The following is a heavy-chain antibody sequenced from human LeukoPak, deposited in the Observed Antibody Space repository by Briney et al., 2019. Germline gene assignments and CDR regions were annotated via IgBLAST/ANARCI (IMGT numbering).Heavy chain of an antibody. CDR2: IWYDGSNK. J-gene: IGHJ6*02. CDR1: GFTFSSYA. V-gene: IGHV3-33*08. D-gene: IGHD3-3*01. CDR3: ARDGQYYDFWSGYSGPTNYYYGMDV. Sequence: GGSLRLSCAASGFTFSSYAMSWVRQAPGKGLEWVAVIWYDGSNKYYADSVKGRFTISRDNSKNTLYLQMNSLRAEDTAVYYCARDGQYYDFWSGYSGPTNYYYGMDVWGQGTTVTVSS.